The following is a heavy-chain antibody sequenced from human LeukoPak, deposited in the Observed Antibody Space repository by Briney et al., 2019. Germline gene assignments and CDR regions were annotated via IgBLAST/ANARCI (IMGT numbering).Heavy chain of an antibody. CDR1: GFTFDDYA. D-gene: IGHD5-18*01. V-gene: IGHV3-9*01. Sequence: GGSLRLSCAASGFTFDDYAMHWVRQAPGKGLEWVSGVSWNSDSIGYADSVKGRFTISRDNAKNSLYLQMNSLRAEDTAVYYCARGGYSLYWGQGTLVTVSS. J-gene: IGHJ4*02. CDR3: ARGGYSLY. CDR2: VSWNSDSI.